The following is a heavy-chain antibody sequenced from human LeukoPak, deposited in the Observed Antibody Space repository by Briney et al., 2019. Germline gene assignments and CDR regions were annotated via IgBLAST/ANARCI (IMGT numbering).Heavy chain of an antibody. CDR2: INHSGST. Sequence: SETLSLTCAVYGGSFSGYYWSWIRQPPGKGLEWIGEINHSGSTNYNPSLKSRVTISVDTSKNQFALKMSSVTAADTAVYYCARSGYYNPDFDIWGQGTMVTVSS. CDR1: GGSFSGYY. V-gene: IGHV4-34*01. D-gene: IGHD3-22*01. CDR3: ARSGYYNPDFDI. J-gene: IGHJ3*02.